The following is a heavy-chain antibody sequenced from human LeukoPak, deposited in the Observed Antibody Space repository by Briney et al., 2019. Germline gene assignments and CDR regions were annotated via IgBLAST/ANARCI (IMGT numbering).Heavy chain of an antibody. J-gene: IGHJ4*02. CDR2: IYYTGRT. CDR3: VTYGEVITPNV. D-gene: IGHD4-23*01. Sequence: SETLSLTCFVSAASIAGSNYYWGWIRQPPGKGLEWIGSIYYTGRTYYNPSLKGRVTISVDTSKNQFHLNLNFVTAADTAVYYSVTYGEVITPNVWGQGILVAVSS. V-gene: IGHV4-39*06. CDR1: AASIAGSNYY.